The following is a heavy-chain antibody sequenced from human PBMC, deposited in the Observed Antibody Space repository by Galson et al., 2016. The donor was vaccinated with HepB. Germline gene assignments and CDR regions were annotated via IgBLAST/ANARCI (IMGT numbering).Heavy chain of an antibody. CDR1: GGSISDGY. D-gene: IGHD4-11*01. CDR3: AKDGPDYNSRLDP. Sequence: ETLSLTCTLSGGSISDGYWSWIRQPPGQTLQWIGHIGYSGTTDYNPSLKSRVTISVNTSKNQFSLKLNSVTPADTAVYYCAKDGPDYNSRLDPWGQGILVTVAS. CDR2: IGYSGTT. V-gene: IGHV4-59*01. J-gene: IGHJ5*01.